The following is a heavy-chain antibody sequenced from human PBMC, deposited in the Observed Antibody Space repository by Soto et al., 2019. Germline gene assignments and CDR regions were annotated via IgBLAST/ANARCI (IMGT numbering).Heavy chain of an antibody. J-gene: IGHJ6*02. Sequence: PGGSLRLSCAASGIIFNGFGMHWVRQAPGKGLEWVAVIRYDGSNIYYADSVKGRFTISRDNAKNTLYLQMNSLRAEDTAVYYCARDAPYCSSTSCFGRYYYYYGMDVWGQGTTVTVSS. CDR3: ARDAPYCSSTSCFGRYYYYYGMDV. D-gene: IGHD2-2*01. CDR1: GIIFNGFG. V-gene: IGHV3-33*01. CDR2: IRYDGSNI.